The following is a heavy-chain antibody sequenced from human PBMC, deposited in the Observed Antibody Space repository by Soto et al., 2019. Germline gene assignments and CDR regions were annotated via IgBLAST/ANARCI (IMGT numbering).Heavy chain of an antibody. V-gene: IGHV3-30*18. D-gene: IGHD2-2*02. J-gene: IGHJ6*02. CDR3: AKDDECSSVGCYRTYSSYAMDV. Sequence: QVQLVESGGGVVQPGRSLRLSCAASGFTFSSYGMHWVRQAPGMGLEWVALISYDGSNKYYAVSLKGRFTISRDNSKNTLYLQMNSLSAEDTAVYYCAKDDECSSVGCYRTYSSYAMDVWGQGTTVTVSS. CDR1: GFTFSSYG. CDR2: ISYDGSNK.